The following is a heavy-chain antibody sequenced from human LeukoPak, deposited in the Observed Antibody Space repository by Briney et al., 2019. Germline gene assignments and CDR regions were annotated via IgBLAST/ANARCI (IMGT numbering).Heavy chain of an antibody. J-gene: IGHJ4*02. D-gene: IGHD6-13*01. V-gene: IGHV3-21*01. CDR3: ARHSSWSLAPYFDY. Sequence: GGSLRLPCAASGFTFSSYAMNWIRQAPGKGLEWVSSISSSGTYIYYADLVEGRFTISRDNAKNSLYLQMNSLRAEDTAVYYCARHSSWSLAPYFDYWGQGTLVTVSS. CDR2: ISSSGTYI. CDR1: GFTFSSYA.